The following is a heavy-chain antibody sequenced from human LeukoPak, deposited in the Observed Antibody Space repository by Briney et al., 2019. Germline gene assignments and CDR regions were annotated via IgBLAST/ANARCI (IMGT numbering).Heavy chain of an antibody. D-gene: IGHD3-22*01. V-gene: IGHV4-59*01. CDR3: ARGGWNKFDY. J-gene: IGHJ4*02. CDR1: GGSISSYY. CDR2: ILYSGTT. Sequence: SETLSLTCTVSGGSISSYYWSWIRQPPGKGLEWIGFILYSGTTNYNPSLKSRVTISVDTSKNQFSLKLSSVTAADTAVYYCARGGWNKFDYWGRGTLVTVSS.